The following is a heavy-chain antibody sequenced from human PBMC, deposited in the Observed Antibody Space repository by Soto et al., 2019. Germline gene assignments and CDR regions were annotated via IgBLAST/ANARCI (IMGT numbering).Heavy chain of an antibody. CDR2: IYPGDSDT. CDR3: ARHSTSAPKDY. D-gene: IGHD3-10*01. Sequence: PGESLKISCKCSGYSFTTYWIAWVRQMPGKGLEWVGIIYPGDSDTRYSPSFEGHVTISVDKSISTAFLQWNSLKASDNAIYYCARHSTSAPKDYWGQGTLVTVSS. CDR1: GYSFTTYW. V-gene: IGHV5-51*01. J-gene: IGHJ4*01.